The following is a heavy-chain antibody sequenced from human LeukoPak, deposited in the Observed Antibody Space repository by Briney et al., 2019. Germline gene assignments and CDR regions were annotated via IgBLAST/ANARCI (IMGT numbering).Heavy chain of an antibody. J-gene: IGHJ5*02. CDR2: IYYSGST. CDR3: AKRGEVGAASGFDP. D-gene: IGHD1-26*01. V-gene: IGHV4-59*01. CDR1: GVSISSYY. Sequence: PSETLSLTCTVSGVSISSYYWSWIRQPPGKGLEWIGYIYYSGSTNYNPSLKSRVTISLDTSRNQFPLKLSSVTAADTAVYYCAKRGEVGAASGFDPWGQGTLVTVSS.